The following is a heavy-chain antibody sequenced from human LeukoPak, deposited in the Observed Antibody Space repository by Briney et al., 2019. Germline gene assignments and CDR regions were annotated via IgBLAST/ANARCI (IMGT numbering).Heavy chain of an antibody. Sequence: GGSLRLSCAASGFTFSNYGMHWVRQAPGKGLEWVAVMLYDGSNKYYADSVKGRFTISRDNSKNTLYLQMNSLRAEDTAVYYCAKDPTPFGFYGMDVWGQGTTVTVPS. CDR3: AKDPTPFGFYGMDV. CDR1: GFTFSNYG. J-gene: IGHJ6*02. D-gene: IGHD3-16*01. CDR2: MLYDGSNK. V-gene: IGHV3-30*18.